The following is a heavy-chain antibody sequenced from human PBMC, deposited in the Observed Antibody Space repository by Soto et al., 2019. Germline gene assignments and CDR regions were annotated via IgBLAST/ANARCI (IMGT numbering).Heavy chain of an antibody. CDR3: ARAGPFIYYGMDV. CDR1: GGSFSGYY. CDR2: INHSGST. Sequence: PSETLSLTCAVYGGSFSGYYWSWIRQPPGKGLEWIGEINHSGSTNYSPSLKSRVTISVDTSKNQFSLKLSSVTAADTAVYYCARAGPFIYYGMDVWGQGTTVTVS. J-gene: IGHJ6*02. V-gene: IGHV4-34*01.